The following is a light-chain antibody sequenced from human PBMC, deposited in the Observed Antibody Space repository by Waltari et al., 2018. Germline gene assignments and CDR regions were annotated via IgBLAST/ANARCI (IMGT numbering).Light chain of an antibody. CDR1: KDIRKN. CDR2: DAS. V-gene: IGKV1-33*01. CDR3: QHYNNLPYT. Sequence: IRMTQSPSSLSASIGDRVTITCRASKDIRKNLSWFQERPGKAPKLLIYDASNLEAGVPSRFSGTGSGTDFSLTISSLQPEDSATYYCQHYNNLPYTFSRGTKLQIK. J-gene: IGKJ2*01.